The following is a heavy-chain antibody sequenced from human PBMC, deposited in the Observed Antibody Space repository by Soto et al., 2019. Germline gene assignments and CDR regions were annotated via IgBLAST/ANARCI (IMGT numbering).Heavy chain of an antibody. CDR2: IWYDGSNK. J-gene: IGHJ4*02. CDR1: GFTFSTYG. D-gene: IGHD1-26*01. CDR3: ARAVGPFDY. V-gene: IGHV3-33*01. Sequence: QVQLVESGGGVVQPGRSLRLSCAASGFTFSTYGMHWVRQAPGKGLEWVAVIWYDGSNKYYADSVKGRFTISRDNSRNTLYLQMNSLRAEDAAVYYCARAVGPFDYWGQGTLVTVFS.